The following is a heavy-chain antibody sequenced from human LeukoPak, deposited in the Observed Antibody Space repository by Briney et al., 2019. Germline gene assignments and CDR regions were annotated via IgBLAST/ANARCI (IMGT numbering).Heavy chain of an antibody. Sequence: GGSLRLSCAASGFTFSSYAIHWVCQAPGKGLGRVAVISNDGSKKQYADSVKGRLTISRDNSKNTLYLQMNSLRAEDTDVYYCARDLAYCGGECYSGDAFDIWGQGTMVTVSS. J-gene: IGHJ3*02. CDR3: ARDLAYCGGECYSGDAFDI. CDR1: GFTFSSYA. D-gene: IGHD2-21*01. V-gene: IGHV3-30*04. CDR2: ISNDGSKK.